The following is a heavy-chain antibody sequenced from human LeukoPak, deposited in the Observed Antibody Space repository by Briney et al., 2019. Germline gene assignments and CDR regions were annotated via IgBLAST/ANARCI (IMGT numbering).Heavy chain of an antibody. V-gene: IGHV3-74*01. CDR1: GFTFSSNW. J-gene: IGHJ4*02. CDR3: AKDADYYDSSGYSDY. Sequence: GGSLRLSCAASGFTFSSNWMHWVRQAPGKGLVWVSHINRDGSTTYYADSVKGRFTISRDNAKNTLYLQMNSLRAEDTAVYYCAKDADYYDSSGYSDYWGQGTLVTVSS. CDR2: INRDGSTT. D-gene: IGHD3-22*01.